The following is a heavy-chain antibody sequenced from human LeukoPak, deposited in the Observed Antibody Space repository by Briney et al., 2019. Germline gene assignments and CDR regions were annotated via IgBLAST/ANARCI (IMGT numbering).Heavy chain of an antibody. CDR3: ARLGRWEPKRGDAFDF. J-gene: IGHJ3*01. D-gene: IGHD1-26*01. V-gene: IGHV1-18*01. Sequence: ASVKVSCKASGYTFNNYGISWVRQAPGQGLEWMGWISAYNGNTNYAQKFQGRVTMTTDTSTSTAYMEMRSLRSDDTAVYYCARLGRWEPKRGDAFDFWGQGTMVTVSS. CDR1: GYTFNNYG. CDR2: ISAYNGNT.